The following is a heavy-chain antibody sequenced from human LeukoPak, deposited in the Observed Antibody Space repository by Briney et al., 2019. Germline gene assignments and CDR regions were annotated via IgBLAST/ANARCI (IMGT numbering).Heavy chain of an antibody. CDR3: ARVRIGWFDP. CDR1: SGSISSTSYY. Sequence: SETLSLTCTVSSGSISSTSYYWGWIRQPPGKGLEWIGSLYYSGSTYYNPSLRSRVTISVDTSKNQFSLRLSSVTAADTAVYYCARVRIGWFDPWGQGTLVTVSS. CDR2: LYYSGST. D-gene: IGHD2-15*01. V-gene: IGHV4-39*07. J-gene: IGHJ5*02.